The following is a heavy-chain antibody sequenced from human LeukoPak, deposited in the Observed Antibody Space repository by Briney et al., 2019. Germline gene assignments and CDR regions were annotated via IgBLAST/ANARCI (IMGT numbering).Heavy chain of an antibody. Sequence: PGGSLRLSCAASGFTFSSYSMNWVRQAPGKGLEWVAFIRYDGSNKYYADSVRGRFTISRDNPKNTLYLQMNSLRAEDTAVYFCAKGSKAVLFTRDHYMDVWGKGTTVTTSS. CDR2: IRYDGSNK. CDR1: GFTFSSYS. D-gene: IGHD6-19*01. CDR3: AKGSKAVLFTRDHYMDV. J-gene: IGHJ6*03. V-gene: IGHV3-30*02.